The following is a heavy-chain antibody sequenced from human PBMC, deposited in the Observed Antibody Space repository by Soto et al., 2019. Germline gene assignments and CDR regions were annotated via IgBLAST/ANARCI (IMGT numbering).Heavy chain of an antibody. Sequence: QVQLQESGPGLVKPSGTLSLTCAVSGGSISSSNWWSLVRQPPGKGLEWIGEIYHSGSTNYNPSLKSRVTISVDQSKNQFSLKLSSVTAADTAVYYCARGVNVIQLYFWYFDLWGRGTLVTVSS. D-gene: IGHD5-18*01. V-gene: IGHV4-4*02. J-gene: IGHJ2*01. CDR1: GGSISSSNW. CDR3: ARGVNVIQLYFWYFDL. CDR2: IYHSGST.